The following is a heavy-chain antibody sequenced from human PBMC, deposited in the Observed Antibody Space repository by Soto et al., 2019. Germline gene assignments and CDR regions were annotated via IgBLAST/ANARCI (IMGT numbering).Heavy chain of an antibody. V-gene: IGHV1-2*02. J-gene: IGHJ6*02. Sequence: ASVKVSFKASGYTFTGYYMHWLRQAPGQGLEWMGWINPNSGGTSYAQKFQGRVTMTRDTSISTAYMELSRLRSDDTAVYYCARTSPDGQAGSYYYGMDVWGQGTTVTVSS. CDR2: INPNSGGT. CDR1: GYTFTGYY. D-gene: IGHD6-25*01. CDR3: ARTSPDGQAGSYYYGMDV.